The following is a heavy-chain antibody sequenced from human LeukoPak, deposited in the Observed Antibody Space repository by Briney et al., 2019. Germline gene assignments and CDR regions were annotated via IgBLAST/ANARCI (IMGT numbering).Heavy chain of an antibody. CDR2: IYTSGST. Sequence: SQTLSLTCTVSGGSISSGSYYWSWIRQPAGKGLEWIGRIYTSGSTNYNPSRKSRVTISVDTSTTQFSLKLSSVTAADTAVYYCARGPTYCSSSSCLQGEWGQGTLVTVSS. V-gene: IGHV4-61*02. CDR3: ARGPTYCSSSSCLQGE. CDR1: GGSISSGSYY. J-gene: IGHJ4*02. D-gene: IGHD2-15*01.